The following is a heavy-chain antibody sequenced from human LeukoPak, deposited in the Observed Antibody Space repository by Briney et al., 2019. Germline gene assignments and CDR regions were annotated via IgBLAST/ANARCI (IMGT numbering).Heavy chain of an antibody. CDR2: IYYSGST. D-gene: IGHD1-20*01. CDR1: GGSISSNSFY. V-gene: IGHV4-39*07. Sequence: SSETLSLTCTVSGGSISSNSFYWGWIRQPPGKGLEWIGSIYYSGSTYYNPSLKSRVTISVDTSKNQFSLKLSSVTAADTAVYYCARGYNWNYFDYWGQGTLVTVSS. CDR3: ARGYNWNYFDY. J-gene: IGHJ4*02.